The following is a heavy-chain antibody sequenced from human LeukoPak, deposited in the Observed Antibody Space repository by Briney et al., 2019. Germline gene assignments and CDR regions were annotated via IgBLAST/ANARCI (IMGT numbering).Heavy chain of an antibody. CDR2: INHSGST. D-gene: IGHD1-14*01. Sequence: PSETLSLTCAVYGGSFSGYYWSWIRQPPGKGLEWIGEINHSGSTNYNPSLKSRVTISVDTSKNQFSLKLSSVTAADTAVYYCASGGRRNRQRFYYYYYMDVWGKGTTVTVSS. CDR3: ASGGRRNRQRFYYYYYMDV. J-gene: IGHJ6*03. CDR1: GGSFSGYY. V-gene: IGHV4-34*01.